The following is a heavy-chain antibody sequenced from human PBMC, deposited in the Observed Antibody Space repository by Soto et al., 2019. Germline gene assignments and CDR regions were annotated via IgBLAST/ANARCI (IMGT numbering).Heavy chain of an antibody. V-gene: IGHV4-39*01. CDR3: AGGFPMLRFLEWLPYYYGMDV. Sequence: PSETLSLTCTVSGGSISSSSYYWGWIRQPPGKGLEWIGSIYYSGSTYYNPSLKSRVTISVDTSKNQFSLKLSSVTAADTAVYYCAGGFPMLRFLEWLPYYYGMDVWGQGTTVTVSS. CDR1: GGSISSSSYY. J-gene: IGHJ6*02. D-gene: IGHD3-3*01. CDR2: IYYSGST.